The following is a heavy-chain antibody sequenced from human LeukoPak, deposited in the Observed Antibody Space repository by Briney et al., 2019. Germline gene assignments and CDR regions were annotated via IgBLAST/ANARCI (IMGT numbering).Heavy chain of an antibody. CDR2: ISGSGGST. J-gene: IGHJ4*02. V-gene: IGHV3-23*01. CDR1: GFTFSSYA. CDR3: AKGRDEGGWYSNRALYFDY. Sequence: QAGGSLRLSRAASGFTFSSYAMSWVRQAPGKGLEWVSVISGSGGSTSYADSVKGRVTISRDNSKNTLYLQMNSLRAEDSAVYFCAKGRDEGGWYSNRALYFDYWGQGTLVTVSS. D-gene: IGHD6-19*01.